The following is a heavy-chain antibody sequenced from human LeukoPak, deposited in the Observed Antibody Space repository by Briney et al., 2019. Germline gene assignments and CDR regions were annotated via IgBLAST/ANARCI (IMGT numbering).Heavy chain of an antibody. CDR3: VRAQPYKYGLD. D-gene: IGHD3-10*01. J-gene: IGHJ4*02. CDR1: GLIFSSYG. CDR2: ISTTSSTT. Sequence: GGPLDPSWEALGLIFSSYGLNWFGRPQGKGLDWVAYISTTSSTTYYAASVKGRFTISRDNAKDSLYLQMNSLRDEDTAVYWCVRAQPYKYGLDWGQGTLVTVSS. V-gene: IGHV3-48*02.